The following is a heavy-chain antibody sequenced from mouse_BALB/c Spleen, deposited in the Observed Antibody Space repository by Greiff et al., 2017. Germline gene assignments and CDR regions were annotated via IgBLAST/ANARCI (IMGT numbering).Heavy chain of an antibody. J-gene: IGHJ2*01. V-gene: IGHV1S135*01. CDR2: IDPFNGGT. Sequence: EVQLQESGPELMKPGASVKISCKASGYSFTSYYMHWVKQSHGKSLEWIGYIDPFNGGTSYNQKFKGKATLTVDKSSSTAYMHLSSLTSEDSAVYYCARNTTVVASFDYWGQGTTLTVSS. CDR3: ARNTTVVASFDY. D-gene: IGHD1-1*01. CDR1: GYSFTSYY.